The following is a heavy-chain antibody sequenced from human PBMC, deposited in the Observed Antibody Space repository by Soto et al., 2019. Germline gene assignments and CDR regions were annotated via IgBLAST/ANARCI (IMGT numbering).Heavy chain of an antibody. V-gene: IGHV3-64*01. CDR1: GFTFSSYA. Sequence: EVQLVESGGGLVQPGGSLRLSCAASGFTFSSYAMHWVRQAPGKGLEYVSAISSNGGSTYYANSVKGRFTISRDNSKNTLYLQMGSLRAEDMAVYYCARDRNPYSYYYYMDVWGKGTTVTVSS. CDR3: ARDRNPYSYYYYMDV. CDR2: ISSNGGST. J-gene: IGHJ6*03. D-gene: IGHD1-1*01.